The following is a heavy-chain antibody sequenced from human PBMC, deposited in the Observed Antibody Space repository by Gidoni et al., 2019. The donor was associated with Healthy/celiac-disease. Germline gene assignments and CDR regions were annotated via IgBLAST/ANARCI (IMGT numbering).Heavy chain of an antibody. CDR3: AKDRNWNFDY. J-gene: IGHJ4*02. Sequence: QVQLVESGGGVVEPGTSLRLSCAASGITFSSHGMHWVRQAPGKGLEWVAVISYDGNNKYYADSVTGRFTISRDNSKNRLCLQMNSLRAEDTAVYYCAKDRNWNFDYWGQGTLVTVAA. CDR1: GITFSSHG. V-gene: IGHV3-30*18. CDR2: ISYDGNNK. D-gene: IGHD1-1*01.